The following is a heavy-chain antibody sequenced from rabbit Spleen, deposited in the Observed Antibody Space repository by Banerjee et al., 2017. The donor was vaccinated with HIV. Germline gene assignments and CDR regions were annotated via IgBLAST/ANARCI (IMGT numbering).Heavy chain of an antibody. V-gene: IGHV1S40*01. Sequence: QSLEESGGDLVKPGASLTLTCTASGFSFSNYWMWWVRQAPGKGLEWIACIYGGSSGSTYYANWAKGRFTISKASSTTVTLQMTSLTAADTATYFCARDSSYLIYAINLWGPGTLVTVS. CDR2: IYGGSSGST. D-gene: IGHD8-1*01. CDR1: GFSFSNYW. CDR3: ARDSSYLIYAINL. J-gene: IGHJ4*01.